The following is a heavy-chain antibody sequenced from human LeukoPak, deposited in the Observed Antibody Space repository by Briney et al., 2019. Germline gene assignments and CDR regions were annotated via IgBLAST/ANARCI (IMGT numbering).Heavy chain of an antibody. J-gene: IGHJ4*02. D-gene: IGHD3-10*01. CDR3: ARAPWGRFGELPTSFDY. CDR1: GFTFSSYG. Sequence: PGGSLRLSCAASGFTFSSYGMTWVRQAPGKGLEWVSYISSSSSYIYYADSVKGRFTISRDNAKNSLYLQMNSLRAEDTAVYYCARAPWGRFGELPTSFDYWGQGTLVTVSS. CDR2: ISSSSSYI. V-gene: IGHV3-21*05.